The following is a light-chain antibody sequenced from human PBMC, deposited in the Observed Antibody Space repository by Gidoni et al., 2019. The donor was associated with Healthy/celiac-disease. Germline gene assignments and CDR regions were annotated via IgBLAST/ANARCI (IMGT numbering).Light chain of an antibody. CDR3: QQYNNWPRT. CDR1: QSVSSN. CDR2: GAS. J-gene: IGKJ1*01. V-gene: IGKV3-15*01. Sequence: EIVMTQSPATLSVSPGERDTLSCRASQSVSSNLAWYQQKPGQAPRLLIYGASTRATGIPARFSGSGSGTEFTLTISSLQSEDFAVYSCQQYNNWPRTFGQGTKVEIK.